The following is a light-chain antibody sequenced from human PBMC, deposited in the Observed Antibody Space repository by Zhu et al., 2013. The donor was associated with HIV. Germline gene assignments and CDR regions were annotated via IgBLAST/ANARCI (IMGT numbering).Light chain of an antibody. CDR2: SVS. Sequence: AIHMTQSPASLSASVGDRVTITCRASQDIKSDLAWYQKNLGEAPELLLFSVSNLEAGVSSRFSGTGSGTDFNLTINSLQPADSATYFCLQDFNYPLTFGQGTRLEI. V-gene: IGKV1-6*02. CDR1: QDIKSD. J-gene: IGKJ5*01. CDR3: LQDFNYPLT.